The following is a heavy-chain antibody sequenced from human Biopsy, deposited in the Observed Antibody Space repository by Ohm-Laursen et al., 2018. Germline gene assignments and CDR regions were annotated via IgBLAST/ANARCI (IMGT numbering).Heavy chain of an antibody. V-gene: IGHV1-69*06. Sequence: FSVKVSCNASGGTFSSYIFAWVRQAPGQRPEWMGDVMPFFGTAQYAPKLQGRVSMTADKTTYTAYMELTSLTSEDTAVYFCARHYYDTIGYNWFDPWGQGTLVTVSS. CDR2: VMPFFGTA. J-gene: IGHJ5*02. CDR3: ARHYYDTIGYNWFDP. D-gene: IGHD3-22*01. CDR1: GGTFSSYI.